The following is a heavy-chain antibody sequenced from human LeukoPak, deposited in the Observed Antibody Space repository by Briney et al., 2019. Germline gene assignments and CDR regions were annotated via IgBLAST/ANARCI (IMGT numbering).Heavy chain of an antibody. D-gene: IGHD1-26*01. V-gene: IGHV3-7*01. J-gene: IGHJ3*02. CDR2: IKEDGSEK. CDR1: GFPFNSYW. CDR3: TPEVWELQGASDI. Sequence: GGSLRLSCVASGFPFNSYWMTWVRQAPGKGLEWVVNIKEDGSEKYYVDSVKGRFTISRDNAKNSLFLQMNRVRAEDTAVYYCTPEVWELQGASDIWGQGTMVTVSS.